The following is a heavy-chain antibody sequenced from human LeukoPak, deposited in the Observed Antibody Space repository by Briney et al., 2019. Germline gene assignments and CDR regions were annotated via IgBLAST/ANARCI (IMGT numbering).Heavy chain of an antibody. CDR2: ISYDGSNK. V-gene: IGHV3-30*18. CDR3: AKGHDSPVLPDY. CDR1: GFTFSSYG. D-gene: IGHD5-12*01. J-gene: IGHJ4*02. Sequence: GGCLRLSCAASGFTFSSYGMHWVRQAPGRGLEWVALISYDGSNKYYAESVKGRFTISRDNSKYTPYLQMNSLRAEDTAVYYCAKGHDSPVLPDYWGQGTLVTVSS.